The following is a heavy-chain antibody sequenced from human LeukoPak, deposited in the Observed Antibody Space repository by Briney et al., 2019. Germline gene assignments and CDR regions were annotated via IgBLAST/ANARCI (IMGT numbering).Heavy chain of an antibody. CDR1: GGSFSGYY. J-gene: IGHJ6*04. D-gene: IGHD3-10*02. Sequence: PSETLSLTCAVYGGSFSGYYWNWIRQPPGKGLEWVSYISSSGSTIYYADSVKGRFTISRDNAKNSLYLQMNSLRAEDTAVYYCAELGITMIGGVWGKGTTVTISS. V-gene: IGHV3-11*04. CDR2: ISSSGSTI. CDR3: AELGITMIGGV.